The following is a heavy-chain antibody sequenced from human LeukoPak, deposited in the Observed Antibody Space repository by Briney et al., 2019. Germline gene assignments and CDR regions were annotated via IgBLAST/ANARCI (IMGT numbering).Heavy chain of an antibody. V-gene: IGHV1-8*01. J-gene: IGHJ6*03. Sequence: ASVKVSCTASGYTFTSYDINWVRQATGQGLEWMGWMNPNSGNTGYAQTFQGRVTMTRNTSISTAYMELSSLRSEDTAVYYCARGCSTSCSQYYYYMDVWGKGTTVTVSS. CDR2: MNPNSGNT. CDR1: GYTFTSYD. D-gene: IGHD2-2*01. CDR3: ARGCSTSCSQYYYYMDV.